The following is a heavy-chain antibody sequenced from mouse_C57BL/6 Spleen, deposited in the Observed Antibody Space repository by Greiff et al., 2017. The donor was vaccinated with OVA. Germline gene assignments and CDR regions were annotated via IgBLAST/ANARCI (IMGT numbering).Heavy chain of an antibody. CDR1: GFTFSDYY. Sequence: EVMLVESEGGLVQPGSSMKLSCTASGFTFSDYYMAWVRQVPEKGLEWVANINYDGSSTYYLDSLKSRFIISRDNAKNILYLQMSSLKSEDTATYYCAREGGLRRGYYAMDYWGQGTSVTVSS. CDR3: AREGGLRRGYYAMDY. D-gene: IGHD2-4*01. CDR2: INYDGSST. J-gene: IGHJ4*01. V-gene: IGHV5-16*01.